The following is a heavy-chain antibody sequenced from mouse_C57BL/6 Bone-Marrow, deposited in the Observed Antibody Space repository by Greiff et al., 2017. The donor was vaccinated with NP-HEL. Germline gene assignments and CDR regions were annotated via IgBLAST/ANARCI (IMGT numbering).Heavy chain of an antibody. CDR2: IYPGSGST. V-gene: IGHV1-55*01. CDR3: ARSGYYGSRYYFDY. D-gene: IGHD1-1*01. J-gene: IGHJ2*01. Sequence: QVHVEQPGAELVKPGASVKMSCKASGYTFTSYWITWVKQRPGQGLEWIGDIYPGSGSTNYNEKFKSKATLTVDTSSSTAYMQLSSLTSEDSAVYYCARSGYYGSRYYFDYWGQGTTLTVSS. CDR1: GYTFTSYW.